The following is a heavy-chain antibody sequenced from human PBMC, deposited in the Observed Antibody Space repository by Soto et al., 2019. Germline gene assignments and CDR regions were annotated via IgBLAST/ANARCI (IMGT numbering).Heavy chain of an antibody. J-gene: IGHJ5*02. V-gene: IGHV1-69*13. D-gene: IGHD5-12*01. Sequence: SVKVSCKASGGTFSNYAITWVRQAPGQGLEWLGRIIPIFGSANYAQKFQGRVTITADESTATAYMELSSLRSDDTAVYYCAKDGGKDGYFGNWFDPCGQGTLVTVYS. CDR3: AKDGGKDGYFGNWFDP. CDR1: GGTFSNYA. CDR2: IIPIFGSA.